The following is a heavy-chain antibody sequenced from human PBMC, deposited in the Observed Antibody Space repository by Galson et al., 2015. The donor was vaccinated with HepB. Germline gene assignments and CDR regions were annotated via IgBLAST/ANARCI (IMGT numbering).Heavy chain of an antibody. CDR2: INPSGGST. CDR1: GYTFTSYY. Sequence: SVKVSCKASGYTFTSYYMHWVRQAPGQGLEWMGIINPSGGSTSYAQKFQGRVTMTRDTSTSTVYMELSSLRSEDTAVYYCARGTLIMILEGDWYFDLWGRGTLVTVSS. V-gene: IGHV1-46*01. CDR3: ARGTLIMILEGDWYFDL. J-gene: IGHJ2*01. D-gene: IGHD3-16*01.